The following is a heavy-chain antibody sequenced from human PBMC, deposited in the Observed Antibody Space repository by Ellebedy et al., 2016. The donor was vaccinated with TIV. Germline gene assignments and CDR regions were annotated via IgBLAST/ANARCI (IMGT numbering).Heavy chain of an antibody. V-gene: IGHV3-21*06. Sequence: GESLKISCTASGFTFSNNSMNWVRQASGKGLEWVSSIDSSGTYIYYADSVKGRFTISRDNTKNSLYLHMNSLRAEDTAVYYCATTLNYGGNCFFDNWGQGTLVTVSS. CDR1: GFTFSNNS. J-gene: IGHJ4*02. CDR2: IDSSGTYI. D-gene: IGHD4-23*01. CDR3: ATTLNYGGNCFFDN.